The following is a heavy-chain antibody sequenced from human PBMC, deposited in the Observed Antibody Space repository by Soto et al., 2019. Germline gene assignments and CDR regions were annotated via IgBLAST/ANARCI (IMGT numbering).Heavy chain of an antibody. V-gene: IGHV1-69*01. Sequence: QVQLVQSGAEVKKPGSSVKVSCKASGGTFSSYAISWVRQAPGRGLEWMGGIIPIFGTANYAQKFQGRVTITADESTSTAYMDLSSLRSEDTAVYYCARDVRCSGGSCYSRFDFWGQGTLVTVSS. CDR3: ARDVRCSGGSCYSRFDF. CDR1: GGTFSSYA. J-gene: IGHJ4*02. CDR2: IIPIFGTA. D-gene: IGHD2-15*01.